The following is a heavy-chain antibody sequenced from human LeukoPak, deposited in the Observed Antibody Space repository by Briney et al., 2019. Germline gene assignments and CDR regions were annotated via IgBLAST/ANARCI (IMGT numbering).Heavy chain of an antibody. J-gene: IGHJ4*02. D-gene: IGHD3-10*01. Sequence: PGGSLRLSCAASGFTFSSYSMNWVRQAPGKGLEWVSSISSSSSYIYYADSVKGRFTISRDNAKNSLYLQMNSLRAEDTAVYYCARDLAVRGVIVPFDYWGQGTLVTVSS. CDR3: ARDLAVRGVIVPFDY. CDR1: GFTFSSYS. V-gene: IGHV3-21*01. CDR2: ISSSSSYI.